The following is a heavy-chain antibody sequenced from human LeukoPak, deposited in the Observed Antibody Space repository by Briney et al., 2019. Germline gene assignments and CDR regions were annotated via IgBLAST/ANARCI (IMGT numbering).Heavy chain of an antibody. CDR2: IYYSGST. D-gene: IGHD2-15*01. CDR3: RAGCSGGSCYESRGAFDI. CDR1: GGSISTSYY. J-gene: IGHJ3*02. V-gene: IGHV4-39*02. Sequence: SETLSLTCTVSGGSISTSYYWGWIRQPPGKGLEWIGSIYYSGSTYYNPSLKSRVTISVDTSKNHFSLKLSSVTATDTAVYYARAGCSGGSCYESRGAFDIWGQGTMVTVSS.